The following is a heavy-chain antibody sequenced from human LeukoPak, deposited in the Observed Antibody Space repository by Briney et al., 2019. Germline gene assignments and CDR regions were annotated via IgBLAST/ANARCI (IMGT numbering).Heavy chain of an antibody. CDR1: GFTFDDYA. Sequence: GGSLRLSCAASGFTFDDYAMHWVRQAPGKGLEWVSGISWNSGSIGYADSVKGRFTISRDNAKNSLYLQMNSLRDEDTAVYYCARDLVGPRVYFDYWGQGTLVTVSS. J-gene: IGHJ4*02. V-gene: IGHV3-9*01. CDR3: ARDLVGPRVYFDY. CDR2: ISWNSGSI. D-gene: IGHD1-26*01.